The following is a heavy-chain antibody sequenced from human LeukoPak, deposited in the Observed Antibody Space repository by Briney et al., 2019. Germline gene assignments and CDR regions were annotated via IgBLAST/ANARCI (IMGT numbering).Heavy chain of an antibody. CDR1: GGSFSGYY. CDR2: INHSGST. J-gene: IGHJ4*02. V-gene: IGHV4-34*01. CDR3: ANRYCSSTSCFQFDY. D-gene: IGHD2-2*01. Sequence: KPSETLSLTCAVYGGSFSGYYWSWIRQPPGKGLEWIGEINHSGSTNYNPSLKSRVTISVDTSKNQFSLKLSSVTAADTAVYYCANRYCSSTSCFQFDYWGQGTLVTVSS.